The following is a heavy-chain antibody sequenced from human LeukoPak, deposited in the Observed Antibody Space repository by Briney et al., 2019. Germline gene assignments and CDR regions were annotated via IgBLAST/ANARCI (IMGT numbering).Heavy chain of an antibody. J-gene: IGHJ4*02. V-gene: IGHV3-23*01. CDR3: AKGYSSGWNFDY. CDR1: GFTFRSYA. D-gene: IGHD6-19*01. CDR2: ISGSGSNT. Sequence: QTGGSLRLSCAASGFTFRSYAMSWVRQTPGMGLEWVSSISGSGSNTYYADSVKGRFTISRDNARNSLYLQMNSLRAEDTAVYYCAKGYSSGWNFDYWGQGTLVTVSS.